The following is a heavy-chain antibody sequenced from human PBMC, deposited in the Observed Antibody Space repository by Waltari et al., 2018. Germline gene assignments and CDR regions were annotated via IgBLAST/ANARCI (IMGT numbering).Heavy chain of an antibody. CDR2: VFGGTRST. CDR1: GVSISGGFD. V-gene: IGHV4-38-2*01. D-gene: IGHD5-12*01. J-gene: IGHJ4*02. CDR3: MSFDGF. Sequence: QVRLQESGPGLVKPSETLSLTCVVSGVSISGGFDWTWIRQPPGKGLEWIGYVFGGTRSTKYNPFLENRVSISKDTSKNEFSLHLTSVTVADTAIYYCMSFDGFWGQGVLVTVSS.